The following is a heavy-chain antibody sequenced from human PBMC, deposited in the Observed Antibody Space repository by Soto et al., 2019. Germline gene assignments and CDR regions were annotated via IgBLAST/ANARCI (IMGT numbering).Heavy chain of an antibody. J-gene: IGHJ6*03. D-gene: IGHD3-10*01. CDR1: GYTFTSYA. CDR3: ARASEVVVPGNMVRGVRPYYYYYYMDV. CDR2: INAGNGNT. Sequence: GASVKVSCKASGYTFTSYAMHWVRQAPGQRLEWMGWINAGNGNTKYSQKFQGRVTITRDTSASTAYMELSSLRSEDTAVYYCARASEVVVPGNMVRGVRPYYYYYYMDVWGKGTTVTVSS. V-gene: IGHV1-3*01.